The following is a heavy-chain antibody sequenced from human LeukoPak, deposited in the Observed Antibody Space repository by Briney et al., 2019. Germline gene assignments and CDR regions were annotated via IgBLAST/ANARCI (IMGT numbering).Heavy chain of an antibody. D-gene: IGHD6-13*01. Sequence: SETLSLTCAVSGGSISSYYWSWIRQPPGKGLEWIGYIYYSGSTNYNPSLKSRVTISVDTSKNQFSLKLSSVTAADTAVYYCATQGRIAAAGTFDYWGQGTLVTVSS. CDR1: GGSISSYY. CDR3: ATQGRIAAAGTFDY. J-gene: IGHJ4*02. CDR2: IYYSGST. V-gene: IGHV4-59*01.